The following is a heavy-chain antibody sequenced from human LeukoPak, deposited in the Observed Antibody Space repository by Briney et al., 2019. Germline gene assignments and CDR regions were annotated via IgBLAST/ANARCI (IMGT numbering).Heavy chain of an antibody. CDR3: ARGIQLGYFDY. CDR1: GGSISSGGYY. CDR2: IYYSGST. D-gene: IGHD5-18*01. J-gene: IGHJ4*02. Sequence: TSSETLSLTCTVSGGSISSGGYYWSWIRQHPGKGLEWIGYIYYSGSTYYNPSLKSRVTISVDTSKNQFPLKLSSVTAADTAVYYCARGIQLGYFDYWGQGTLVTVSS. V-gene: IGHV4-31*03.